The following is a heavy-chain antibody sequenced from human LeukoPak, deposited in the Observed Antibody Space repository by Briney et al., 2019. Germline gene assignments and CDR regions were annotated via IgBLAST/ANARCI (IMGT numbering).Heavy chain of an antibody. D-gene: IGHD4-11*01. CDR1: GFTFTNYA. CDR2: IRHDGGQK. CDR3: ARDPSLRVTLDY. J-gene: IGHJ4*02. Sequence: GGSLRLSCAASGFTFTNYAMHWVRQAPGKGLEWVAVIRHDGGQKYYADSVKGRFTISRDNTKNMLYLQMNSLRVEDTAVYHCARDPSLRVTLDYWGQGTLVTFSS. V-gene: IGHV3-33*01.